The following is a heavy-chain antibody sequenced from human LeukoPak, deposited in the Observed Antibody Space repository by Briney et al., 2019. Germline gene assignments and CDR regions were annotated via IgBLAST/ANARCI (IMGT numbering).Heavy chain of an antibody. CDR3: ARTTARYFDL. Sequence: SETLSLTCTVSGGSISSYYWSWIRQPPGQGLEWIGYIYYSGSTNYNPSLKSRVTISVDTSKNQFSLKLSSVTAADTAVYYCARTTARYFDLWGRGTLVAVSS. CDR2: IYYSGST. CDR1: GGSISSYY. J-gene: IGHJ2*01. V-gene: IGHV4-59*01. D-gene: IGHD1-14*01.